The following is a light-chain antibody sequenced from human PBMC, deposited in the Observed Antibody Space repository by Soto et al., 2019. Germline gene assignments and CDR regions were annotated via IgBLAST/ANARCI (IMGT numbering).Light chain of an antibody. CDR2: DDN. CDR3: GTWDSSLTAVV. J-gene: IGLJ2*01. CDR1: SSNTGENY. Sequence: QSALTQPPSVSAAPGQKVTISCSGSSSNTGENYVSWYQHFPGAAPKLLIYDDNKRPSGISDRFSASKSGTSATLGIAGLQTGDEADYYCGTWDSSLTAVVLGGGTKVTVL. V-gene: IGLV1-51*01.